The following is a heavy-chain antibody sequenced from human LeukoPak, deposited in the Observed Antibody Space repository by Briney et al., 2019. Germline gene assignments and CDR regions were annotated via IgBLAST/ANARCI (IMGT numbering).Heavy chain of an antibody. CDR1: GGIFSSYA. Sequence: ASVKVSCKASGGIFSSYAISWVRQAPGQGLEWMGRIIPILGIANYAQKFQGRVTITADKSTSTAYMELSSLRSEDTAVYYCARVPQGSSWPYYFDYWGQGTLVTVSS. D-gene: IGHD6-13*01. CDR2: IIPILGIA. CDR3: ARVPQGSSWPYYFDY. J-gene: IGHJ4*02. V-gene: IGHV1-69*04.